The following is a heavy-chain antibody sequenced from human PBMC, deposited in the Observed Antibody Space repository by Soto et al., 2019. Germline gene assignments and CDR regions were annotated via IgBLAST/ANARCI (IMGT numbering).Heavy chain of an antibody. CDR3: AKDEVGEISYDYYGMGV. CDR1: GFTFSRYA. CDR2: ISGGGGST. J-gene: IGHJ6*01. Sequence: EVQLLESGGGLVQPGGSLRLSCAASGFTFSRYAMSWVRQGPGKGLEWVSAISGGGGSTYYAESLKGRFTISRDNSKNSLDKQMKSLRTEATAAYYCAKDEVGEISYDYYGMGVWRKRTTVTVSS. D-gene: IGHD1-26*01. V-gene: IGHV3-23*01.